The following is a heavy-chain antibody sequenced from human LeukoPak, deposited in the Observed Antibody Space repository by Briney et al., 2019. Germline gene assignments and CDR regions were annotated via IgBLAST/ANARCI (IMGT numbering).Heavy chain of an antibody. J-gene: IGHJ4*02. Sequence: GASVKVSCKVSGYTLTELSMHWVRQAPGKGLEWMGGFDPEDGETIYAQKFQGRVTMTEDTSTDTAYMELSSLRSEDTAVYYCAKLTTGRGSYYFDCWGQGTLVTVSS. CDR3: AKLTTGRGSYYFDC. V-gene: IGHV1-24*01. D-gene: IGHD1-1*01. CDR1: GYTLTELS. CDR2: FDPEDGET.